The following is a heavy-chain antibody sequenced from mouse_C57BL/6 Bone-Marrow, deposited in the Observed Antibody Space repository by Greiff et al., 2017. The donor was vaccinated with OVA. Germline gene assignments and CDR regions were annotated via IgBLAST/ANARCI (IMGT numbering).Heavy chain of an antibody. D-gene: IGHD1-1*01. Sequence: VQLQQSGAELVRPGASVKLSCKASGYTFTDYYINWVKQRPGQGLEWIARIYPGSGNTYYNEKFKGKATLTAEKSSSTAYMQRSSLTSEDSAVYVCARSITTVVHYDAMDYWGQGTSVTVSS. J-gene: IGHJ4*01. CDR1: GYTFTDYY. CDR3: ARSITTVVHYDAMDY. V-gene: IGHV1-76*01. CDR2: IYPGSGNT.